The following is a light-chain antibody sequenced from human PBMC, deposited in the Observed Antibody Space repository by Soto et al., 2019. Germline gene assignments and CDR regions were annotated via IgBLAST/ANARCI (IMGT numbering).Light chain of an antibody. V-gene: IGKV1-5*01. Sequence: THMTQSPSILSVSIGDRVTITCRASHNINNWLAWYQLKPGRPPKLLIYDASSLVTGVTSRFSGYRSVTESTLTLNHLQPDDFATNHCQQYNSSFGPGTKVDLK. CDR3: QQYNSS. J-gene: IGKJ3*01. CDR2: DAS. CDR1: HNINNW.